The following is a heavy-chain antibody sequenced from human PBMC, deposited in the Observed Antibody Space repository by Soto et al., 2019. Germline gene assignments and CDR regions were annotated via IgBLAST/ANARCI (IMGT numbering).Heavy chain of an antibody. Sequence: PGGSLRLSCAASGFTFSSYSMNWVRQAPGKGLEWVSSISSSSSYIYYADSVKGRFTISRDNAKNSLYLQMNSLRAEDTAVYYCAREGDTAIVKDYYGMDVWGQGTTVTVSS. CDR3: AREGDTAIVKDYYGMDV. D-gene: IGHD5-18*01. V-gene: IGHV3-21*01. CDR2: ISSSSSYI. J-gene: IGHJ6*02. CDR1: GFTFSSYS.